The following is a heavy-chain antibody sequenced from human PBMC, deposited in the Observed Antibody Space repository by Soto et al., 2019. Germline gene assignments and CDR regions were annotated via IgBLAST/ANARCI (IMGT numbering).Heavy chain of an antibody. CDR3: AKDRGLAAAGTHFDY. Sequence: GGSLRLPCAASGFTFSSYAMSWVRQAPAKGLELVSAISGSGGSTYYADSVKGRFTISRDNSKNTLYLQMNSLRAEDTAVYYCAKDRGLAAAGTHFDYWGQGTLVTVSS. J-gene: IGHJ4*02. V-gene: IGHV3-23*01. CDR1: GFTFSSYA. CDR2: ISGSGGST. D-gene: IGHD6-13*01.